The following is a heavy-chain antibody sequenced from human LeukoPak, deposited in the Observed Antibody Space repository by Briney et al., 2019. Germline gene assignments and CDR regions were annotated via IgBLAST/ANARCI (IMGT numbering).Heavy chain of an antibody. J-gene: IGHJ4*02. Sequence: GGSLRLSCAASGSTFSSYAMHWVRQAPGKGLEWVAVISYDGSNKYYADSVKGRFTISRDNSKNTLYLQMNSLRAEDTAVYYCLRDLNWSLDQWGQGTLVTVSS. CDR2: ISYDGSNK. CDR3: LRDLNWSLDQ. V-gene: IGHV3-30*04. D-gene: IGHD1-20*01. CDR1: GSTFSSYA.